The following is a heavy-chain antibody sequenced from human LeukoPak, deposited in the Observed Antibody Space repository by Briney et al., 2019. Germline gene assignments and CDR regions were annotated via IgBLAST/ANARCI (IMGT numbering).Heavy chain of an antibody. CDR1: GFTVGSSY. CDR2: IYSGGST. J-gene: IGHJ4*02. D-gene: IGHD1-26*01. Sequence: TGGSLRLSCAASGFTVGSSYMGWVHQAPGKGLEWVSVIYSGGSTYYADSMKGRFTLSRDNSKNTLYLQMNSLRAEDTAVYYCARLSGSYYEADYWGQGTLVTVSS. CDR3: ARLSGSYYEADY. V-gene: IGHV3-53*01.